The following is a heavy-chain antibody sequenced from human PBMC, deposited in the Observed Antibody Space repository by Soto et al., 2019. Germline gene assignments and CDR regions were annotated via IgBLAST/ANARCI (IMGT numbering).Heavy chain of an antibody. CDR3: ARVSECVQYLDWFCYTVL. CDR2: IYYSGSS. D-gene: IGHD3-9*01. V-gene: IGHV4-59*01. J-gene: IGHJ4*02. CDR1: GGSMGGYY. Sequence: SQTLSLTSTVSGGSMGGYYWGWCRQPPGKGLEWIGYIYYSGSSKYNPSLKSRVAMSADTSKNQLSLKLRSVTAADTAVYYCARVSECVQYLDWFCYTVLWGPAPLVTV.